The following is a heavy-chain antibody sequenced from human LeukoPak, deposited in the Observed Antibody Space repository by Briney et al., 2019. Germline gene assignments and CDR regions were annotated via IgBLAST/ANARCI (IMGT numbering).Heavy chain of an antibody. Sequence: PGGSLRLSCAASGFTFSSYWMHWVRQAPGKGLVWVSRINSDGSSTSYADSVKGRFTISRDNAKNTLYLQMNSLRAEDTAVYYCARENTAMGTMDVWGQGTTVTVSS. V-gene: IGHV3-74*01. CDR3: ARENTAMGTMDV. J-gene: IGHJ6*02. D-gene: IGHD5-18*01. CDR2: INSDGSST. CDR1: GFTFSSYW.